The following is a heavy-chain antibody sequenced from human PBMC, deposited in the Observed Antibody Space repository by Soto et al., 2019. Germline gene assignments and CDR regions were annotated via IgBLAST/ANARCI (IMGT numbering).Heavy chain of an antibody. CDR2: ISAYNGNT. Sequence: QVQLVQSGAEVKKPGASVKVSCKASGYTFTSYCISWVRQAPGQVLEWMGWISAYNGNTNYAQKLQGRVTMTTDTSTSTAYMGLRSLRSDDTAVYYCAIGISFNNVLLWFGGPQVPYYYYGMDVWGQGTTVTVSS. CDR1: GYTFTSYC. CDR3: AIGISFNNVLLWFGGPQVPYYYYGMDV. V-gene: IGHV1-18*01. D-gene: IGHD3-10*01. J-gene: IGHJ6*02.